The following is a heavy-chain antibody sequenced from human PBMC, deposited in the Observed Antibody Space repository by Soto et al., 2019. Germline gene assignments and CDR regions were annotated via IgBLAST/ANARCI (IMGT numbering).Heavy chain of an antibody. Sequence: ASVKVSCKASGYTFTSYGISWVRQAPGQGLEWMGGIIPIFGTANYAQKFQGRVTITADESTSTAYMELSSLRSEDTAVYYCARAVTYYDFWSGDNWFDPWGQGXLVTVYS. D-gene: IGHD3-3*01. CDR1: GYTFTSYG. J-gene: IGHJ5*02. V-gene: IGHV1-69*13. CDR3: ARAVTYYDFWSGDNWFDP. CDR2: IIPIFGTA.